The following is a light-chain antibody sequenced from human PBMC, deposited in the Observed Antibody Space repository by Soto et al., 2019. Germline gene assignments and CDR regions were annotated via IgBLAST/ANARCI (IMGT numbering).Light chain of an antibody. V-gene: IGKV3-20*01. CDR3: QQYGSSPSIT. Sequence: EIVLTQSPGTLSLSPGERATLSCRASQCVSSSYLAWYQQKPGQAPRLLIYGASSRATGIPDRFGGSGSGTDFTLTISRLEPEDFAVYYCQQYGSSPSITFGQGTRLEIK. CDR1: QCVSSSY. CDR2: GAS. J-gene: IGKJ5*01.